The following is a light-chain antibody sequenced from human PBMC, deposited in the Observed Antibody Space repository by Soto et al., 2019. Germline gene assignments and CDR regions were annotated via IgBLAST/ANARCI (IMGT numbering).Light chain of an antibody. Sequence: DIQMTQSPSSLSASLGDRVTITCQASRDISVYLNWYQQKPGKPPKLIVYDASNLQTGVPSRFSGSGSGTHFSFTISSLQAEDIATYYCQQYDNLPPYTFGQGTTLEIK. J-gene: IGKJ2*01. CDR3: QQYDNLPPYT. V-gene: IGKV1-33*01. CDR1: RDISVY. CDR2: DAS.